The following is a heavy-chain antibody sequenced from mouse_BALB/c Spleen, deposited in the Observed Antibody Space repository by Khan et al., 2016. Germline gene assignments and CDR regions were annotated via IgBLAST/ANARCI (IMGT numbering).Heavy chain of an antibody. CDR3: ARLNYDYDWTWFAY. Sequence: VQLQQSGPELVKPGASVKMSCKASGYTITSYVMHWVKQKPGQGLEWIGYINPYNDGTKYNEKFKGKATLTSDKSSNTAFMELSSLTSEDSAVYYCARLNYDYDWTWFAYWGQGTLVTVSA. J-gene: IGHJ3*01. V-gene: IGHV1S136*01. D-gene: IGHD2-4*01. CDR2: INPYNDGT. CDR1: GYTITSYV.